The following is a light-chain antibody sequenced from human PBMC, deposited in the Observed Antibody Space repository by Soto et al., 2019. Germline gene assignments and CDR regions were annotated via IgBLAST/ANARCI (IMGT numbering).Light chain of an antibody. CDR1: QGVSRK. CDR3: QQRSNWPPQIT. J-gene: IGKJ5*01. CDR2: DAY. Sequence: DIVMTQSPATLSVAPGERVTFSCRASQGVSRKLAWYQHKPGQAPRLLIYDAYNRATGIPPRFSGSGSGTDFTLTIISLEPEDFAVYYCQQRSNWPPQITFGQGTRLEIK. V-gene: IGKV3-11*01.